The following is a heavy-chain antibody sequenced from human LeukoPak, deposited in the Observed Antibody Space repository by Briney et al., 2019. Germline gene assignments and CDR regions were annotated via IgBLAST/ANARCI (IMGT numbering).Heavy chain of an antibody. D-gene: IGHD5-24*01. V-gene: IGHV5-51*01. J-gene: IGHJ5*02. Sequence: GESLKISCKGSGYSFTSYWIGWVRQMPGKGLEWMGIIYPGDSDTRYSPSFQGQVTISADKSISTAYLQWSSLKASDTAMYYCASGRGDGYNWLKFDPWGQGTLVTVSS. CDR3: ASGRGDGYNWLKFDP. CDR1: GYSFTSYW. CDR2: IYPGDSDT.